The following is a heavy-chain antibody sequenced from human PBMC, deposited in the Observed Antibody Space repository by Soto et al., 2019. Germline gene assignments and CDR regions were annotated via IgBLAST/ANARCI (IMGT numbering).Heavy chain of an antibody. CDR3: ARHNYGSGSTYFDY. CDR1: GGSISSYY. Sequence: AETLSLTCTVSGGSISSYYWSWIRQPPGKGLEWIGYIYYSGSTNYNPSLKSRVTISVDTSKNQFSLKLNSMTAADTAVYYCARHNYGSGSTYFDYWGQGTLVTVSS. J-gene: IGHJ4*02. CDR2: IYYSGST. V-gene: IGHV4-59*08. D-gene: IGHD3-10*01.